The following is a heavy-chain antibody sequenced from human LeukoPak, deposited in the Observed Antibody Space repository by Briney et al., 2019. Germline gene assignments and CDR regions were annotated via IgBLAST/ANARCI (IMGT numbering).Heavy chain of an antibody. Sequence: GGSLRLSCAASGFTFSSYAMHWVRQAPGKGLEWVAVISYDGSNKYYADSVKGRFTISRDNSKNTLYLQMNSLRAEDTAVYYCASPLGYCSSTSCCDLDFDYWGQGTLVTVSS. CDR2: ISYDGSNK. J-gene: IGHJ4*02. V-gene: IGHV3-30*01. CDR3: ASPLGYCSSTSCCDLDFDY. CDR1: GFTFSSYA. D-gene: IGHD2-2*01.